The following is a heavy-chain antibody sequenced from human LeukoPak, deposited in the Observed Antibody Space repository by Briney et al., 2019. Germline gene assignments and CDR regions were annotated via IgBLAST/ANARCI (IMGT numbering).Heavy chain of an antibody. CDR1: GGSISSGGYY. D-gene: IGHD3-22*01. CDR2: IYYSGST. CDR3: ARHGYYDSSGYYFFSPHWYFDL. J-gene: IGHJ2*01. V-gene: IGHV4-61*08. Sequence: SETLSLTCTVSGGSISSGGYYWSWIRQHPGKGLEWIGYIYYSGSTNYNPSLKSRVTISVDTSKNQFSLKLSSVTAADTAVYYCARHGYYDSSGYYFFSPHWYFDLWGRGTLVTVSS.